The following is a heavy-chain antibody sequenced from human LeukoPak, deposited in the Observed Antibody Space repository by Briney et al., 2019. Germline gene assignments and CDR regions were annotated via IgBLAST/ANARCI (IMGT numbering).Heavy chain of an antibody. D-gene: IGHD4-23*01. Sequence: SETLSLTCTVSGGSISSYYWSWIRQPPGKGLEWIGYIYYSGSANYNPSLKSRVIISVDTSKDQFSLNLSPVTAADTAVYYCARVGVDYSGNIIKYFFDFWGQGTLVTVSS. CDR1: GGSISSYY. CDR3: ARVGVDYSGNIIKYFFDF. J-gene: IGHJ4*02. CDR2: IYYSGSA. V-gene: IGHV4-59*01.